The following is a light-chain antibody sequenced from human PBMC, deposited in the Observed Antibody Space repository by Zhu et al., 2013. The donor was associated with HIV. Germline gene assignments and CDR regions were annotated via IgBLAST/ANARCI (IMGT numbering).Light chain of an antibody. CDR3: QQTKSYPFN. V-gene: IGKV1-39*01. CDR2: AAS. J-gene: IGKJ3*01. CDR1: QSISNS. Sequence: DVQVTQSPSSLPASVGDRVTITCRASQSISNSLNWYQQKPGRAPKLLIYAASTLQSGVPLRFRGSGSGTEFALTVYGLQPEDSATYYCQQTKSYPFNFGPGTKVDVK.